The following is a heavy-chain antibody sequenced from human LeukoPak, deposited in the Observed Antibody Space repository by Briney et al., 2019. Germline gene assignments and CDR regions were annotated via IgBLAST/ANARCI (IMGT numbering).Heavy chain of an antibody. CDR1: GYTFTRYY. CDR3: ARADYYYYYMDV. V-gene: IGHV1-2*02. J-gene: IGHJ6*03. Sequence: GASVKVSCKASGYTFTRYYMHWVRQPPGQGLEWMGWINPNSGAINYAQKFQGRVTMTRDTSISTTYMELSRLRSDDTAVYYCARADYYYYYMDVWGKGTTVTVSS. CDR2: INPNSGAI.